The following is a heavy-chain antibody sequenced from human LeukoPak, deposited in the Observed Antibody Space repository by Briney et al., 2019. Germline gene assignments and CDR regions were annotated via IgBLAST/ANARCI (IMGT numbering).Heavy chain of an antibody. J-gene: IGHJ4*02. Sequence: GASVKVSCKASGYTFTGYYMHWVRQAPGQGLEWMGWINPNSGGTNYAQKFRGGVTMTRDTSISTAYMELSRLRSDDTAVYYCARDMYSGSYQPFDYWGQGTLVTVSS. V-gene: IGHV1-2*02. CDR3: ARDMYSGSYQPFDY. CDR1: GYTFTGYY. CDR2: INPNSGGT. D-gene: IGHD1-26*01.